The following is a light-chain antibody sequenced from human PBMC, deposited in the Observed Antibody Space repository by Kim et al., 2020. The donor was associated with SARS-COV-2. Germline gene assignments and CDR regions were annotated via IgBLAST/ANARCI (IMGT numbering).Light chain of an antibody. CDR2: DAS. J-gene: IGKJ4*01. V-gene: IGKV3-11*01. CDR1: QSVSSY. CDR3: QQRGSWPLT. Sequence: LSPGERATLSCRASQSVSSYLAWYQQKPGQAPRLLIYDASNRATGIPARFSGSGSGTDFTLTISSLEPEDFAVYYCQQRGSWPLTFGGGTKVDIK.